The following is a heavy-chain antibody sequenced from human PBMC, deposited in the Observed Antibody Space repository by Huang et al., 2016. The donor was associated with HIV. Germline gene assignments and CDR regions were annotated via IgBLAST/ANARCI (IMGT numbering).Heavy chain of an antibody. J-gene: IGHJ4*02. CDR1: GGSFSGYY. V-gene: IGHV4-34*01. CDR3: ARILMYYNSSGYGFDY. D-gene: IGHD3-22*01. Sequence: QVQLQQWGAGLLKPSETLSLTCAVYGGSFSGYYWSWIRQPPGKGLGWIGEINHSGSTNDNPAIKSRVTISVDTSKNQFSLKLSSVTAADTAVYYCARILMYYNSSGYGFDYWGQGTLVTVSS. CDR2: INHSGST.